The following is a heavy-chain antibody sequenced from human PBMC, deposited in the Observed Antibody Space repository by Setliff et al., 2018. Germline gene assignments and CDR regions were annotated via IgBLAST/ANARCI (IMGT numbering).Heavy chain of an antibody. Sequence: SETLSLTCAVSGYSIRSGNYWGWIRQPPGKGLEWIGSISHSGSAYYNPSLKSRVTISVDKSKNQFSLKLSSVTAADTAVYYCARCGDRRITIFGVVIIEGDAFDIWGQGTMVTVSS. V-gene: IGHV4-38-2*01. J-gene: IGHJ3*02. D-gene: IGHD3-3*01. CDR2: ISHSGSA. CDR1: GYSIRSGNY. CDR3: ARCGDRRITIFGVVIIEGDAFDI.